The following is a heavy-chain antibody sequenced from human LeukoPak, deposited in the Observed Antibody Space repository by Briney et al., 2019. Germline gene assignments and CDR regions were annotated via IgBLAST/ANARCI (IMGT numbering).Heavy chain of an antibody. V-gene: IGHV3-53*01. Sequence: GGSLRLSCAASAFTVSTNYMSWVRQAPGKGLEWVSIIYSDGNTYYADSAKGRFTISRDNSKNTLYLQMNSLRAEDTAVYYCPRAHTSGWGYYFDYWGQGTLVTVSS. J-gene: IGHJ4*02. CDR1: AFTVSTNY. D-gene: IGHD6-19*01. CDR3: PRAHTSGWGYYFDY. CDR2: IYSDGNT.